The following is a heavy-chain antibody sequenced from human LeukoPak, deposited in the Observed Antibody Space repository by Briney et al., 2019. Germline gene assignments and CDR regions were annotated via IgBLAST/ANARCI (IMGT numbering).Heavy chain of an antibody. Sequence: GGSLRLSCAASGFTVSSNYMSWVRQAPGQGLEWVSVTYGGGSTYYADSVKGRFTISRDNSRNTLYLQMNSLRAEDTAVYYCAREASGSYFANWGQGTLVTVSS. CDR1: GFTVSSNY. V-gene: IGHV3-53*01. D-gene: IGHD1-26*01. J-gene: IGHJ4*02. CDR3: AREASGSYFAN. CDR2: TYGGGST.